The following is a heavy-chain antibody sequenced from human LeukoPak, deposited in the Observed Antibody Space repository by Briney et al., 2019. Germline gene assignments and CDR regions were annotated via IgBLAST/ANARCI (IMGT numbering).Heavy chain of an antibody. J-gene: IGHJ4*02. V-gene: IGHV1-2*02. CDR2: INPDSGVT. Sequence: GASVKVSCKASGYTFASYCINWLRQAPGQGLEWVGWINPDSGVTNSTQNFQGRVPMTSDMSSTTVYMELNRLRSDDTAVYYCASGGHLSSSYTYVPPDFWGKGTLVSVSS. D-gene: IGHD3-22*01. CDR1: GYTFASYC. CDR3: ASGGHLSSSYTYVPPDF.